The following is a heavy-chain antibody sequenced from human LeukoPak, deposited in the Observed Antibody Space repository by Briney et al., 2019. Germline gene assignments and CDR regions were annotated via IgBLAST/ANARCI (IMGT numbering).Heavy chain of an antibody. CDR1: GFTFSNYA. CDR3: ARAWIQLGFYGMAV. V-gene: IGHV3-30-3*01. Sequence: PGGSLRLSCAASGFTFSNYAMSWVRQAPGRGLEWVAVISYDESNKYYADSVKGRFTISRHNSNTTLYLQMNSLRAEDTAVYYCARAWIQLGFYGMAVWGQGTTVTVSS. D-gene: IGHD5-18*01. J-gene: IGHJ6*02. CDR2: ISYDESNK.